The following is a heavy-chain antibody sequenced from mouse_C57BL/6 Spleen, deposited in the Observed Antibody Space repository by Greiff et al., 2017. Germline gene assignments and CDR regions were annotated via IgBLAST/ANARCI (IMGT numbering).Heavy chain of an antibody. CDR3: ARYYCGSSWGYYYAMDD. D-gene: IGHD1-1*01. CDR1: GFTFTDYY. J-gene: IGHJ4*01. Sequence: EVMLVESGGGLVQPGGSLSLSCAASGFTFTDYYMSWVRQPPGKALEWLGFIRNKANGYTTDYSASVKGRFTISRDNSQSTLYLQMNALRAEDSATYYCARYYCGSSWGYYYAMDDWGQGTSVTVSS. CDR2: IRNKANGYTT. V-gene: IGHV7-3*01.